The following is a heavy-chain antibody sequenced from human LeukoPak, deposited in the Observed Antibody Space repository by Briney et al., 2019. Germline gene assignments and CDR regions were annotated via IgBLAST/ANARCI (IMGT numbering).Heavy chain of an antibody. CDR2: ISYDGSNK. D-gene: IGHD4/OR15-4a*01. CDR3: AKIGANVGF. CDR1: GFTFSSYG. Sequence: PGGSLRLSCAASGFTFSSYGMHWVRQAPGKGLECVAVISYDGSNKYYADSVKGRFTISRDNSKNTLYLQMNSLRAEDTAVYYCAKIGANVGFWGQGTLVTVSS. V-gene: IGHV3-30*18. J-gene: IGHJ4*02.